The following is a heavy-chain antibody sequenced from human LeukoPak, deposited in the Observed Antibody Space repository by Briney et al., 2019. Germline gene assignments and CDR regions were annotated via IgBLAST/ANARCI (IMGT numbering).Heavy chain of an antibody. V-gene: IGHV3-64*01. D-gene: IGHD3-9*01. CDR2: ISSNGGST. J-gene: IGHJ4*02. CDR1: GFSFSSYA. Sequence: GGALRLSCAASGFSFSSYAMQWVRQAAGKGVEYVSAISSNGGSTYYANSVKGRFTISRDNSKTTLYLQMGSLRAVDMAVYYCARGRYFDWDFDYWGQGPLVPVSS. CDR3: ARGRYFDWDFDY.